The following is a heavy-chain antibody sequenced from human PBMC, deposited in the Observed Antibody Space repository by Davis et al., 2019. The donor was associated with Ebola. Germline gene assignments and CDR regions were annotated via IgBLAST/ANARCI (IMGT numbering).Heavy chain of an antibody. D-gene: IGHD2-15*01. CDR3: ARARVVVAAIVYYYYGMDV. CDR2: MNPNSGNT. CDR1: GYTFTSYD. Sequence: AASVKVSCKASGYTFTSYDINWVRQATGQGLEWMGWMNPNSGNTGYAQKFQGRVTMTRNTSISTAYMELSSLRSEDTAVYSCARARVVVAAIVYYYYGMDVWGKGTTVTVSS. V-gene: IGHV1-8*01. J-gene: IGHJ6*04.